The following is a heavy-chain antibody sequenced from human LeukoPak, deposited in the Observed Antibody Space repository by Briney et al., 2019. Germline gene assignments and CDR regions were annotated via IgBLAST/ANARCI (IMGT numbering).Heavy chain of an antibody. CDR1: GFTFSSYG. V-gene: IGHV3-33*01. CDR3: ARGRPLLYSSGWSSDH. D-gene: IGHD6-19*01. Sequence: GRSLRLSCAASGFTFSSYGMHWVRQAPGKGLEWVAVIWYDGSNKYYADSVKGRFTISRDNSKNTLYLQMNSLRAEDTAVYYCARGRPLLYSSGWSSDHWGQGALVTVSS. J-gene: IGHJ4*02. CDR2: IWYDGSNK.